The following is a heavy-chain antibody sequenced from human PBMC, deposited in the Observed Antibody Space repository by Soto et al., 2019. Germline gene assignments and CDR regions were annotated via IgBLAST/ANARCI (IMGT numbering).Heavy chain of an antibody. V-gene: IGHV4-31*03. CDR2: IYNTGST. J-gene: IGHJ4*02. Sequence: SETLSLTCSVSGASISSGHYYWTWIRQHPGKGLEWIGSIYNTGSTSYNPSLTSRLSISVDTSENHFSLRLFSVTVADTAVYYCALALGPTTGLDYWGQGSLVTVS. CDR3: ALALGPTTGLDY. D-gene: IGHD7-27*01. CDR1: GASISSGHYY.